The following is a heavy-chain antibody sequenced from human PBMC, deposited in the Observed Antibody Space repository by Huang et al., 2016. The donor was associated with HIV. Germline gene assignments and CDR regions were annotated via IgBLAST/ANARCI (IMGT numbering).Heavy chain of an antibody. V-gene: IGHV5-51*01. CDR3: ARQHTGYHIFDL. CDR2: IYPADSDI. J-gene: IGHJ6*02. Sequence: EVQLVQSGAEVKKPGESLKISCRVSGYSFSGYWIGWVRQMPGSGLGGMGVIYPADSDIKYSPSFKDQVIISVDKSFDIAYLQWRGLRASDTATYYGARQHTGYHIFDLWGQGTTVTVSS. CDR1: GYSFSGYW. D-gene: IGHD3-9*01.